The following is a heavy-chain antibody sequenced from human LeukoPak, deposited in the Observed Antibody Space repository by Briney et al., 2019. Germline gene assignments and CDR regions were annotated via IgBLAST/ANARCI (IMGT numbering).Heavy chain of an antibody. J-gene: IGHJ4*02. Sequence: GGSLRLSCAASGFTLSSYAMSWVRQAPGKGLEWVGRIKSKTDGGTTDYAAPVKGRFAISRDDSKTTLYLQMDSLKIEDTALYYCVTDYPLGSWGQGTLVTVSS. D-gene: IGHD7-27*01. CDR3: VTDYPLGS. CDR2: IKSKTDGGTT. CDR1: GFTLSSYA. V-gene: IGHV3-15*01.